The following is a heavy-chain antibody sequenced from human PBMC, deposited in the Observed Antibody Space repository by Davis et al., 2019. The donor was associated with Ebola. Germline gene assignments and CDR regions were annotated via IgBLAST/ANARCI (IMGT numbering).Heavy chain of an antibody. V-gene: IGHV3-7*03. CDR2: IKQDGSEK. CDR1: GFTFSSYW. D-gene: IGHD1-26*01. CDR3: ATRYSGNFWDLYYYYGMDV. J-gene: IGHJ6*02. Sequence: GESLKISCAASGFTFSSYWMSWVRQAPGKGLEWVANIKQDGSEKYYVDSVKSRFTISRDNAKNSLYLQMNSLRAEDTAVYYCATRYSGNFWDLYYYYGMDVWGQGTTVTVSS.